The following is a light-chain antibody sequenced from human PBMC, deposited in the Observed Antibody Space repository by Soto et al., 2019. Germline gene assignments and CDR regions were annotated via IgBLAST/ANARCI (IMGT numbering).Light chain of an antibody. CDR2: DDS. J-gene: IGLJ7*01. Sequence: SYELTQAPSVSVAPGQTARITCGGDNIESRSVHWYQQRPGQAPVVVVYDDSVRPSGIPERFSGSNSGSTATLTISRVEAADEADYYCQMWDITTDLYFFGGGTQLTVL. V-gene: IGLV3-21*02. CDR3: QMWDITTDLYF. CDR1: NIESRS.